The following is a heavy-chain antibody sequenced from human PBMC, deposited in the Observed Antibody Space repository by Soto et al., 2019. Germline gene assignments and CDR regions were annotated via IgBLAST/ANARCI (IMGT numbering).Heavy chain of an antibody. CDR2: ISSSSSYT. J-gene: IGHJ4*02. CDR3: ARETSHAGNSVGFDY. D-gene: IGHD6-13*01. CDR1: GFTFSDYY. Sequence: GGSLRLSCAASGFTFSDYYMSWIRQAPGKGLEWVSYISSSSSYTNYADSVKGRFTISRDNAKNSLYLQMNSLRAEDTAVYYCARETSHAGNSVGFDYWGQGTQVPVSS. V-gene: IGHV3-11*06.